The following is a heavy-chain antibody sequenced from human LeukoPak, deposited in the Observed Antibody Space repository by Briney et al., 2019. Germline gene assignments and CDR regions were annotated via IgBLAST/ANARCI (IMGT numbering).Heavy chain of an antibody. CDR1: GGSISSSSYY. CDR3: ARHGHGNWFDP. Sequence: PSETLPLTCTVSGGSISSSSYYWGWIRQPPGKGLEWIGSIYYSGSTYYNPSLKSRVTISVDTSKNQFSLKLSSVTAADTAVYYCARHGHGNWFDPWGQGTLVTVSS. CDR2: IYYSGST. J-gene: IGHJ5*02. V-gene: IGHV4-39*01.